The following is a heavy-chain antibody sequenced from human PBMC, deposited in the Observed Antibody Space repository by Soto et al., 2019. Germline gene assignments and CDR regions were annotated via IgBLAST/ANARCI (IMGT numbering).Heavy chain of an antibody. Sequence: QVQLVQSGAEVKKPGSSVKVSCKASGGTLSNSAFSWVRLGPGQGLELVGGIIPVCGIVKNEQKFHGRVTITANESTITAYMEVSSLRSEDTAVYYCALGRIVVARSHGYYGMDIWGQETTVTVSS. CDR3: ALGRIVVARSHGYYGMDI. V-gene: IGHV1-69*01. D-gene: IGHD6-19*01. CDR2: IIPVCGIV. J-gene: IGHJ6*02. CDR1: GGTLSNSA.